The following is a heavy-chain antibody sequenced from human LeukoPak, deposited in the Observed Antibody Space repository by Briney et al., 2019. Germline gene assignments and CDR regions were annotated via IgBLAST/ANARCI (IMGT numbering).Heavy chain of an antibody. CDR1: GGTFSSYA. D-gene: IGHD1-26*01. J-gene: IGHJ4*02. Sequence: SVKVSCKASGGTFSSYAISWVRQAPGQGLEWMGGIIPIFGTANYAQKFQGRVTITTDESTSTAYMELSSLRSEDTAVYYCARKFSPSVGAADYWGQGTLVTVSS. CDR3: ARKFSPSVGAADY. CDR2: IIPIFGTA. V-gene: IGHV1-69*05.